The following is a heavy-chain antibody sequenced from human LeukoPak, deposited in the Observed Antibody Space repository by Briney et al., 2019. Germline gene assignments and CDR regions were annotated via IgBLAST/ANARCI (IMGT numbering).Heavy chain of an antibody. J-gene: IGHJ5*02. CDR2: ISAYNGNT. Sequence: GASVKVSCKASGYTFTSYGISWVRQAPGQGLEWMGWISAYNGNTNYAQKLQGRVTMTTDTSTSTAYMELSSLRSEDTAVYYCARGGISGYERYNWFDPWGQGTLVTVSS. V-gene: IGHV1-18*01. CDR1: GYTFTSYG. CDR3: ARGGISGYERYNWFDP. D-gene: IGHD5-12*01.